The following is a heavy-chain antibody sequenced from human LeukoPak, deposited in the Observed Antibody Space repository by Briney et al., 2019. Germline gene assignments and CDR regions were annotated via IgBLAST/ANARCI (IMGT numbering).Heavy chain of an antibody. CDR2: IYYSGST. D-gene: IGHD5-18*01. CDR3: ARTRGYSYGYDFDY. Sequence: PSETLSLTCTVSGGSISSYYWSWIRQPPGKGLEWIGYIYYSGSTNYNPSLKSRVTIPVDTSKNQFSLKLSSVTAADTAVYYCARTRGYSYGYDFDYWGQGTLVTVSS. CDR1: GGSISSYY. V-gene: IGHV4-59*01. J-gene: IGHJ4*02.